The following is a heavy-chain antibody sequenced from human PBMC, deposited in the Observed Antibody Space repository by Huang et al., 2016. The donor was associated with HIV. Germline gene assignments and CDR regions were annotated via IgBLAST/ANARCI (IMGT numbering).Heavy chain of an antibody. J-gene: IGHJ4*02. D-gene: IGHD3-10*01. V-gene: IGHV4-34*01. CDR1: GGSFSGYY. CDR2: ITHSGST. CDR3: ARAPHYGSGSYYY. Sequence: QVQLHQWGAGLLKPSETLSLTCAVYGGSFSGYYWSWIRQPPGKGLEWIGEITHSGSTNSNPSLRIRVTISEETSKNQFSLKLSSVTAADTAVYYCARAPHYGSGSYYYWGQGTLVTVSS.